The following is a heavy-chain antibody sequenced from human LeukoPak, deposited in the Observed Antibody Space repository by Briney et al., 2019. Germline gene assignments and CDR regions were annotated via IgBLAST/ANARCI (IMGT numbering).Heavy chain of an antibody. V-gene: IGHV3-21*01. Sequence: GGSLRLSCAASGFSFSSYNMNWVRLTPGKGLEWVSSITSSSTYTFYADSVKGRFTISRDNAKNSLDLEMNGLRDEDTAVYYCAKRNRWEVYFDYWGQGTLVTVSS. CDR3: AKRNRWEVYFDY. CDR2: ITSSSTYT. D-gene: IGHD1-26*01. CDR1: GFSFSSYN. J-gene: IGHJ4*02.